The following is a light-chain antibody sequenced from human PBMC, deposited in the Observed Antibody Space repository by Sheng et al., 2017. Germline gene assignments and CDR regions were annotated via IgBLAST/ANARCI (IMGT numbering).Light chain of an antibody. J-gene: IGLJ2*01. Sequence: QSALTQPPSASGPPGQSVTISCTGTSNDIGGYDYVSWYQQHPGKAPKLIIYEVTKRPSGVPDRFSGSKSDNTASLTVSGLQAEDEAEYYCSSYAGTDNVLFGGGTKVAVL. CDR3: SSYAGTDNVL. V-gene: IGLV2-8*01. CDR1: SNDIGGYDY. CDR2: EVT.